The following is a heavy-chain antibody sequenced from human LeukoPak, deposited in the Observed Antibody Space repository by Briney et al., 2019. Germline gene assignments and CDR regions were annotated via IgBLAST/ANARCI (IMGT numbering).Heavy chain of an antibody. D-gene: IGHD3-22*01. CDR3: ARAPEVITMIVADFDY. Sequence: PGGSLRLSCAVSGFAFGSEAMSWVRQAPGKGLEWVSSISSSSSYIYYADSVKGRFTISRDNAKNSLYLQMNSLRAEDTAVYYCARAPEVITMIVADFDYWGQGTLVTVSS. CDR1: GFAFGSEA. V-gene: IGHV3-21*01. J-gene: IGHJ4*02. CDR2: ISSSSSYI.